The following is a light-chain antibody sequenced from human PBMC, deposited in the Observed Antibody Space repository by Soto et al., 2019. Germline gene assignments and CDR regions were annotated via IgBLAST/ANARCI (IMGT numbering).Light chain of an antibody. J-gene: IGKJ1*01. V-gene: IGKV3-15*01. CDR1: QRISDN. CDR2: AAS. CDR3: QEFNYWPPWT. Sequence: IVLRQSPATLAVSPRERGTVSWRASQRISDNLAWYQQKPGQPPRLLIYAASTRATGIPARFSGSGSGTDFTLTISSLQSEDFAVYYCQEFNYWPPWTFGQGTKVDIK.